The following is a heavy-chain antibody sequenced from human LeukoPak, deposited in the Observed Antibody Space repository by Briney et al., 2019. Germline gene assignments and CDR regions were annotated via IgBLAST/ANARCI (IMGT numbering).Heavy chain of an antibody. Sequence: GGSLRLSCAASGFTFSSYAMSWVRQAPGKGLEWVSAISGSGGSTYYADSVKGRFTISRDNSKNTLYLQMNSLRSEDTAVYYCAQAGEYYYDSSGPVGYWGQGTLVTVSS. D-gene: IGHD3-22*01. V-gene: IGHV3-23*01. CDR3: AQAGEYYYDSSGPVGY. J-gene: IGHJ4*02. CDR2: ISGSGGST. CDR1: GFTFSSYA.